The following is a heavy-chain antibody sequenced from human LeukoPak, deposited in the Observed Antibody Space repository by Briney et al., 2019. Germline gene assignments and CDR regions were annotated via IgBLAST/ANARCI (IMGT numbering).Heavy chain of an antibody. V-gene: IGHV4-59*01. CDR1: GGSISSYY. CDR3: ASGGHYGSGNDFRFDP. CDR2: IYYSGST. Sequence: SETLSLTCTVSGGSISSYYWSWIRQPPGKGLEWIGYIYYSGSTNYKPSLKSRVTISVDTSKNQFSLKLSSVTAADTAVYYCASGGHYGSGNDFRFDPWGQGTLVTVSS. D-gene: IGHD3-10*01. J-gene: IGHJ5*02.